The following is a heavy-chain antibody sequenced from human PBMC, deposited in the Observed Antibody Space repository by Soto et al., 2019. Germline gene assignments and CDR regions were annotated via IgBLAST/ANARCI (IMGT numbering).Heavy chain of an antibody. CDR1: GYTLTELS. CDR2: FAPVAGET. J-gene: IGHJ3*01. V-gene: IGHV1-24*01. D-gene: IGHD2-15*01. Sequence: APGTVSCKVSGYTLTELSMHWVRQAPVNGIEWMGGFAPVAGETIDAQTFQGRVTMTEDTSTDTADMELSSLRSEDTVVYFFAIGYCSGSSCYPGAFDVRDQGSVVTVSS. CDR3: AIGYCSGSSCYPGAFDV.